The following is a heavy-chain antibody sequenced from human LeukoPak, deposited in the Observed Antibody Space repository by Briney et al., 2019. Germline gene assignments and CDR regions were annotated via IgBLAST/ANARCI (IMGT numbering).Heavy chain of an antibody. Sequence: GGSLRLSCAASGSTVSSNYMSWVRQAPGKGLEWVSVFYSGGSTYYADSVKGKFTISRDNSKNTLYLQMNSLRAEDTAVYYCARGRVSVYSSSWYYDYWGQGTLVTVSS. CDR3: ARGRVSVYSSSWYYDY. J-gene: IGHJ4*02. D-gene: IGHD6-13*01. CDR2: FYSGGST. CDR1: GSTVSSNY. V-gene: IGHV3-66*01.